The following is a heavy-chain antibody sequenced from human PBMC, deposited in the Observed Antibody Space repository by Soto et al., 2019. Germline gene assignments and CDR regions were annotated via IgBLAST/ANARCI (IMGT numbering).Heavy chain of an antibody. V-gene: IGHV1-46*01. CDR2: INPSGGST. CDR3: ARDSVPQGIALAGTSWFDP. D-gene: IGHD6-19*01. CDR1: GYTFTSYY. J-gene: IGHJ5*02. Sequence: ASVKVSCKASGYTFTSYYMHWVRQAPGQGLEWMGIINPSGGSTSYAQKFQGRVTMTRDTSTSTVYMELSSLRSEDTAVYYCARDSVPQGIALAGTSWFDPWGQGTMVTLSS.